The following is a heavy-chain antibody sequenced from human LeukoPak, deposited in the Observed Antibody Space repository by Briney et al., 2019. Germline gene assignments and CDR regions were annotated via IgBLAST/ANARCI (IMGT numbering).Heavy chain of an antibody. V-gene: IGHV4-4*07. D-gene: IGHD2-15*01. CDR3: ARVVGYCSGGSCSTYCGGDCYSEY. CDR2: IYTSGST. CDR1: GGPISSYY. J-gene: IGHJ4*02. Sequence: SETLSLTCTVSGGPISSYYWSWIRQPAGKGLEWIGRIYTSGSTNYNPSLKSRVTMSVDTSKNQFSLKLSSVTAADTAVYYCARVVGYCSGGSCSTYCGGDCYSEYWGQGTLVTVSS.